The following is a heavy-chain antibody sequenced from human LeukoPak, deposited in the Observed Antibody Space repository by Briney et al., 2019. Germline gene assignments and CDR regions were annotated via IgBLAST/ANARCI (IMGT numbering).Heavy chain of an antibody. CDR2: ISSSSSYI. Sequence: GGSLRLSCAASGFTFSTSIMNWVRQAPGKGLEWVSSISSSSSYIYYADSVKGRFTISRDNAKNSLYLQMNSLRAEDTAVYYCAREGRESFVRSAGDYWGLGTLVTVSS. J-gene: IGHJ4*02. CDR1: GFTFSTSI. V-gene: IGHV3-21*04. CDR3: AREGRESFVRSAGDY.